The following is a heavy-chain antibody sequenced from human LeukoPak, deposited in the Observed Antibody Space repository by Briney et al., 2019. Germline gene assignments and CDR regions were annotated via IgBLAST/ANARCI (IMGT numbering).Heavy chain of an antibody. CDR3: ASGAGGYYVWFDP. CDR1: GYTFTSYA. Sequence: ASVKVSCKASGYTFTSYAMHWVRQAPGQRLEWMGWINAGNGNTKYSQKFQGRVTITADESTSTAYMELSSLRSEDTAVYYCASGAGGYYVWFDPWGQGTLVTVSS. J-gene: IGHJ5*02. D-gene: IGHD3-10*02. V-gene: IGHV1-3*01. CDR2: INAGNGNT.